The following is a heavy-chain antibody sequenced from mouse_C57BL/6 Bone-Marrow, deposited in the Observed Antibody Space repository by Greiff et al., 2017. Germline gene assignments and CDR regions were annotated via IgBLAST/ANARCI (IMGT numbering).Heavy chain of an antibody. Sequence: QVQLQQSGAELVKPGASVKMSCKASGYTFTSYWITWVKQRPGQGLEWIGDIYPGSGSTNYNEKFKSKATLTVDTSSSTAYMQLSSLTSEDSAVYYCARNQDYYGSDYFDYWGQGTTLTVSS. CDR3: ARNQDYYGSDYFDY. V-gene: IGHV1-55*01. CDR2: IYPGSGST. D-gene: IGHD1-1*01. J-gene: IGHJ2*01. CDR1: GYTFTSYW.